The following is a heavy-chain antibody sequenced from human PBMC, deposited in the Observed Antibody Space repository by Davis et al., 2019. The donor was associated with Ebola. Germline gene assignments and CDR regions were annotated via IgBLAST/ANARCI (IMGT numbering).Heavy chain of an antibody. D-gene: IGHD4-17*01. CDR2: ISAYNGNT. CDR3: AREGRHDYGDIRVQRHGMDV. J-gene: IGHJ6*02. V-gene: IGHV1-18*01. Sequence: SVTVSCKASGYTFNSHGISWVRQAPGQGLEWMAWISAYNGNTNYAQKFQGRLTLTTDTSTSTVYMELRSLRSDDTAVYYCAREGRHDYGDIRVQRHGMDVWGQGTTVTVSS. CDR1: GYTFNSHG.